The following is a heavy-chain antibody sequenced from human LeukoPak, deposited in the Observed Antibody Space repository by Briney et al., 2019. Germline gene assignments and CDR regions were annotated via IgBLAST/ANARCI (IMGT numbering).Heavy chain of an antibody. J-gene: IGHJ4*02. V-gene: IGHV3-43*02. Sequence: GGSLGLSCAAPGFMFHDYAIHWVRQAPGKGLEWVSLISGDGGSTFYADSVKGRFTISRDNSKNSLYLQMNSLRSDDTALYYCARESESSGWYDYWGQGTLVIVSS. CDR3: ARESESSGWYDY. D-gene: IGHD6-19*01. CDR1: GFMFHDYA. CDR2: ISGDGGST.